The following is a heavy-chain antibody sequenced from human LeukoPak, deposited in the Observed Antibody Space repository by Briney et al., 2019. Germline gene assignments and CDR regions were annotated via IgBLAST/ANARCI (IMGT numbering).Heavy chain of an antibody. CDR3: ARDRCSSSSLHDY. D-gene: IGHD6-6*01. J-gene: IGHJ4*02. CDR1: GYTFTGYY. V-gene: IGHV1-2*06. Sequence: ASVKVSCKASGYTFTGYYMHWVRQAPGQGLEWMGRINPNSGGTNYAQKFQGRVTMTRDTSISTAYMELSRLRSDDTAVYYCARDRCSSSSLHDYWGQGTLVTVSS. CDR2: INPNSGGT.